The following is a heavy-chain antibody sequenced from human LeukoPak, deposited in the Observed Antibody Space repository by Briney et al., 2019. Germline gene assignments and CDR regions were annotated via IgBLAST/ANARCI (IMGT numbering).Heavy chain of an antibody. V-gene: IGHV3-48*03. J-gene: IGHJ4*02. Sequence: GGSLRLSCAASGFTFSSYEMNWVRQAPGKGLEWVSYISSSGSTIYYADSVKGRFTISRDNAKNSLYLQMNSLRAEDTAVYYCARGCGSSCQPNPDYWGQGTLVTVSS. CDR2: ISSSGSTI. CDR3: ARGCGSSCQPNPDY. CDR1: GFTFSSYE. D-gene: IGHD6-13*01.